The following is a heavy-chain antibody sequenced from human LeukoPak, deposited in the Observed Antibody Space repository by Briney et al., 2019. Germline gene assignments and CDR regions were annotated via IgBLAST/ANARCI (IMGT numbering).Heavy chain of an antibody. CDR2: IYPGDSDT. D-gene: IGHD3-22*01. J-gene: IGHJ4*02. V-gene: IGHV5-51*01. Sequence: GESLKISCKGSGYSFTSYWIGWVRQMPGKGLEWMGIIYPGDSDTRYSPSFRGQVTISADKSISTAYLQWSSLKASDTAMYYCARLYYYYDSSGYPTSTYFDYWGQGTLVTVSS. CDR3: ARLYYYYDSSGYPTSTYFDY. CDR1: GYSFTSYW.